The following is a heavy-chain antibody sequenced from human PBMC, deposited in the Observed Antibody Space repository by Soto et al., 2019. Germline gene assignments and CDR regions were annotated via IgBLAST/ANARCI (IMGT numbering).Heavy chain of an antibody. CDR3: AHSAGLQGSRNGGYFYF. CDR1: GFSLSTNGVG. D-gene: IGHD1-1*01. Sequence: QITLKESGPTRVKPTQTLTLTCTFSGFSLSTNGVGLGWIRQPPGKALERLALIYWDDDKRYSPSLKGRLTITNGRAKNHVVLTMTETDPGDTASNYCAHSAGLQGSRNGGYFYFWGQGALVTVSS. CDR2: IYWDDDK. J-gene: IGHJ4*02. V-gene: IGHV2-5*02.